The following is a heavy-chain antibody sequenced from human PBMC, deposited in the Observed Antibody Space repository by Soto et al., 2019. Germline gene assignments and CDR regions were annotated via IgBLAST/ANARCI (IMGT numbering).Heavy chain of an antibody. V-gene: IGHV4-39*01. Sequence: QLQLQESGPGLVKPSETLSLTCTVSGGSISSSSYYWGWIRQPPGKGLEWIGSIYYSGSTYYNPSLKSRVTISVDTSKNQFSLKLSSVTAADTAVYYCARLHGDYLIFDYWGQGTLVTVSS. J-gene: IGHJ4*02. CDR1: GGSISSSSYY. CDR2: IYYSGST. CDR3: ARLHGDYLIFDY. D-gene: IGHD4-17*01.